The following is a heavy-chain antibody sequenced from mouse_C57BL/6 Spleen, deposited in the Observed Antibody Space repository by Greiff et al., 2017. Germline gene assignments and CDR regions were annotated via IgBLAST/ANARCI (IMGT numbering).Heavy chain of an antibody. CDR3: ARVRRYLAWFAY. D-gene: IGHD2-14*01. Sequence: QVQLQQSGAELVRPGTSVKVSCKASGYAFTSYLIAWVKQRPGQGLEWIGVINPGSGGTNYNEKFKGKATLTVDKSSSTAYMQLSSLTSEDSAVYFYARVRRYLAWFAYWGQGTLVTVSA. CDR1: GYAFTSYL. V-gene: IGHV1-54*01. CDR2: INPGSGGT. J-gene: IGHJ3*01.